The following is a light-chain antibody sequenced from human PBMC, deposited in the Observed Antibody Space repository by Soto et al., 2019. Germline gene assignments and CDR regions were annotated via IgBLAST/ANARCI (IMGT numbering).Light chain of an antibody. CDR3: MQGTHWPWT. CDR2: KVS. Sequence: DVVMTQSPLSLPVTLGQPASIPCRSSQSPLYSDGNTYLSWFQQRPGQSPRRLIYKVSNRDSGVPDRFSGSGSGTDFTLKISRVEAEDVGVYYCMQGTHWPWTFGQGTKVDNK. J-gene: IGKJ1*01. CDR1: QSPLYSDGNTY. V-gene: IGKV2-30*01.